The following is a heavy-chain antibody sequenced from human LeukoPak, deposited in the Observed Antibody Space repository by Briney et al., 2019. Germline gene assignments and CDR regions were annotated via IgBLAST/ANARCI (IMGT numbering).Heavy chain of an antibody. V-gene: IGHV3-7*01. J-gene: IGHJ4*02. CDR2: IRQDGSEK. CDR3: AREYPIYYGSGSFDY. CDR1: GFTFSDYW. Sequence: EGSLRLSCAASGFTFSDYWMSWVRQAPGKGLEWVANIRQDGSEKYYVDSVTGRFTISRDNAKNSLYLQINSLRAEDAAVYYCAREYPIYYGSGSFDYWGQGILITVS. D-gene: IGHD3-10*01.